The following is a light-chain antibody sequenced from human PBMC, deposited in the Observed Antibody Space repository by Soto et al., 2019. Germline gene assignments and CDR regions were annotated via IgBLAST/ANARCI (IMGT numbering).Light chain of an antibody. CDR2: DVS. J-gene: IGKJ5*01. Sequence: EIVLTQSPVTLSSSPGERATLSCRASQSLTGNSLAWYQQKPGQAPRLLIYDVSSRATGIPDRFTGGGSGTDCTLTISRLEPEDFAVYYCQQYGTSPVTFAQGTRLEIK. V-gene: IGKV3-20*01. CDR1: QSLTGNS. CDR3: QQYGTSPVT.